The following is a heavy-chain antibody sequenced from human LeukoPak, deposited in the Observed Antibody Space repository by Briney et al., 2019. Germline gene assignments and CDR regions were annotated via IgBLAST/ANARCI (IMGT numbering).Heavy chain of an antibody. CDR2: IYYSGST. CDR1: GGSISSGGYY. J-gene: IGHJ5*02. CDR3: ARDLSIGAYNWFDP. D-gene: IGHD3-22*01. Sequence: SETLSLTCTVSGGSISSGGYYWSWIRQHPGKGLEWIGYIYYSGSTYYNPSLKSRVTISVDTSKNQFSLKLSSVTAADTAVYYCARDLSIGAYNWFDPWGQGTLVTVSS. V-gene: IGHV4-31*03.